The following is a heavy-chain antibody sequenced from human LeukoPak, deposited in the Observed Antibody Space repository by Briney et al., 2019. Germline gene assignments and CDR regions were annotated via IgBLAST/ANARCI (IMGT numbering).Heavy chain of an antibody. CDR2: IYYSGST. J-gene: IGHJ6*02. CDR3: ARHSGYYDSSGYYYPGGYYYGMDV. CDR1: GGSISSYY. V-gene: IGHV4-59*08. D-gene: IGHD3-22*01. Sequence: PSETLSLTCTVSGGSISSYYWSWLRQPPGKGLEWIGYIYYSGSTNYNPSLKSRVTISVDTSKNQFSLKLSSVTAADTAVYYCARHSGYYDSSGYYYPGGYYYGMDVWGQGTTVTVSS.